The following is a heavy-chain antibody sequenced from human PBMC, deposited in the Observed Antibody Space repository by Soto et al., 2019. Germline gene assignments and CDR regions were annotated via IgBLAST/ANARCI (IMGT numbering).Heavy chain of an antibody. Sequence: SETLSVTCAVYGGSFSGYYWSWIRQPPGKGLEWIGEINHSGTTNCNPSLMSRVTTSVDTSKSQFSLKLSSVTAADTAVYYCARVFELQKSYYYYGMDVWGHGTTVTVSS. CDR3: ARVFELQKSYYYYGMDV. D-gene: IGHD1-26*01. J-gene: IGHJ6*02. V-gene: IGHV4-34*01. CDR1: GGSFSGYY. CDR2: INHSGTT.